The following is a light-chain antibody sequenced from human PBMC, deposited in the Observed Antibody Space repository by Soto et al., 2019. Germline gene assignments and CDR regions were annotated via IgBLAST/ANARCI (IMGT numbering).Light chain of an antibody. CDR3: QQCGNSPWT. J-gene: IGKJ1*01. V-gene: IGKV3-20*01. CDR1: QSVGSSY. CDR2: GAS. Sequence: DIVLTQSPGTLSLSPGERATLSCRASQSVGSSYLAWYQQKPGQAPRLLIYGASSRATGIPDRFSGSGSGPDFTLTISSLEPEDFAVYYCQQCGNSPWTFGQGTKVEIK.